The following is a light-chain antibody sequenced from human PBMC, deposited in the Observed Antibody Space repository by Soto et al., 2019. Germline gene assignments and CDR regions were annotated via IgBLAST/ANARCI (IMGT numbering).Light chain of an antibody. V-gene: IGLV2-8*01. Sequence: QSVLTQPPSASGSLGQSVTISCTGTSSDVGGYNYVSWYQQHPGKAPKLMIYEVIKRPPGVPDRFSGSKSGNTASLTVSGLQAEDEADYYCSSFAGGGNPVLLGGGTKLTVL. CDR1: SSDVGGYNY. CDR2: EVI. J-gene: IGLJ2*01. CDR3: SSFAGGGNPVL.